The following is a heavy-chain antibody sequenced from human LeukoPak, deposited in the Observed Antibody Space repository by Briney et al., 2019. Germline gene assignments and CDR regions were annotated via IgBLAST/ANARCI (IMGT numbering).Heavy chain of an antibody. Sequence: SETLSLTCTVSGGSISSYYWSWIRQPAGKGLEWIGRIYTSGSTNYNPSLKSRVTISVDTSKNQFSLKLSSVTAADTAVYYCARDLMVRGADDAFDIWGQGTMVTVSS. V-gene: IGHV4-4*07. CDR3: ARDLMVRGADDAFDI. CDR2: IYTSGST. D-gene: IGHD3-10*01. J-gene: IGHJ3*02. CDR1: GGSISSYY.